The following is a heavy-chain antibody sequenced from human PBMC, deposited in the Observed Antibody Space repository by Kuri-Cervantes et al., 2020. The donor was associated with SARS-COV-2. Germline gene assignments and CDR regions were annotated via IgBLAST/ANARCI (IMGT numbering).Heavy chain of an antibody. CDR2: ISYDGSNK. D-gene: IGHD3-16*01. CDR1: GFTFSSYA. J-gene: IGHJ4*02. CDR3: AKDRRGLRLGEFDY. Sequence: GESLKISCAASGFTFSSYAMHWVRQAPGKGLEWVAVISYDGSNKYYADSVKGRFTISRDNSKNTLYLQMNSLRAEDTAVYYCAKDRRGLRLGEFDYWGQGTLVTVSS. V-gene: IGHV3-30*07.